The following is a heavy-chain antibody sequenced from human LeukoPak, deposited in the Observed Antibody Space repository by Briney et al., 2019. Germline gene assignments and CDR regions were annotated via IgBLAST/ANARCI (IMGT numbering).Heavy chain of an antibody. V-gene: IGHV3-23*01. J-gene: IGHJ4*02. CDR2: FSDISGST. CDR1: GFTFSSYA. D-gene: IGHD2-2*01. CDR3: YCSSTNCYPRN. Sequence: GGSLRLSCAASGFTFSSYAMSWVRQAPGKGLEWVSAFSDISGSTYYADSVKGRFTISRDNSKSTLYLQMNSLRAEDTAVYYCYCSSTNCYPRNWGQGTLVTVSS.